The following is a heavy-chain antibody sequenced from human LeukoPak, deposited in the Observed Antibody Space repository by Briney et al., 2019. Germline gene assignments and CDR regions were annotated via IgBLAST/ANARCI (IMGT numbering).Heavy chain of an antibody. J-gene: IGHJ3*02. CDR3: AKDRGYSYGWSAFDI. Sequence: GGSLRLSCAASGFTFSSCGMHWVRQAPGKGLEWVAVISYDGSNKYYADSVKGRFTISRDNSKNTLYLQMNSLRAEDTAVYYCAKDRGYSYGWSAFDIWGQGTMVTVSS. CDR2: ISYDGSNK. V-gene: IGHV3-30*18. CDR1: GFTFSSCG. D-gene: IGHD5-18*01.